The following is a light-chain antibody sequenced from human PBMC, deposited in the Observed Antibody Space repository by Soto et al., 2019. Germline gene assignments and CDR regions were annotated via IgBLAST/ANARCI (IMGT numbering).Light chain of an antibody. CDR1: QSVNNNY. J-gene: IGKJ4*01. Sequence: EIVLTQSPGTLSLSPGERATLSCRASQSVNNNYLAWYQQKRGQAPRLLVYGASTRATGIPDRFSGSVSGTDFTFTISRLEPEAFAVYYCQQYGRSLTFGGGTKVEIK. CDR2: GAS. CDR3: QQYGRSLT. V-gene: IGKV3-20*01.